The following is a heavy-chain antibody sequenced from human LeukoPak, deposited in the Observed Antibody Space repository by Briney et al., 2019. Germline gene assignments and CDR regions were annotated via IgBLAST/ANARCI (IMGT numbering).Heavy chain of an antibody. CDR2: IRYDGSNK. V-gene: IGHV3-30*02. D-gene: IGHD6-19*01. J-gene: IGHJ4*02. CDR3: AKLMGIAVAGTERPSDY. CDR1: GFTFSSYG. Sequence: GGSLRLSCAASGFTFSSYGMHWVRQAPGKGLEWVAFIRYDGSNKYYADSVKGRFTISRDNSKNTLYLQMNSLRAEDTAVYYCAKLMGIAVAGTERPSDYWGQGTLVTVSS.